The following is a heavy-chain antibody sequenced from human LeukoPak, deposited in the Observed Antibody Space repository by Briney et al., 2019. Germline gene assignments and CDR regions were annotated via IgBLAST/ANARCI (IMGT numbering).Heavy chain of an antibody. V-gene: IGHV4-4*07. Sequence: SETLSLTCTVSGGSISSYYWSWIRQPAGKGLEWIGRIYSSGSTNYNPSLKSRVTMSVDTSKNQFSLKLSSVTAADTAMYYCARDLRSSTSCYSDVWGQGTTVTVSS. D-gene: IGHD2-2*01. J-gene: IGHJ6*02. CDR1: GGSISSYY. CDR3: ARDLRSSTSCYSDV. CDR2: IYSSGST.